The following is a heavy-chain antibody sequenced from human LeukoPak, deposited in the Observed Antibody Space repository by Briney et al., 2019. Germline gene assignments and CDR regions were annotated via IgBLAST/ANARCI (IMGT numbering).Heavy chain of an antibody. J-gene: IGHJ6*03. CDR2: IYYSGST. CDR3: ARERVFVATILPYYYYYMDV. V-gene: IGHV4-39*02. Sequence: PSETLSLTCTVSGGSISSSSYYWGWIRQPPGKGLEWIGSIYYSGSTYYNPSLKSRVTISVDTSKNQFSLKLSSVTAADTAVYYCARERVFVATILPYYYYYMDVWGKGTTVTISS. D-gene: IGHD5-12*01. CDR1: GGSISSSSYY.